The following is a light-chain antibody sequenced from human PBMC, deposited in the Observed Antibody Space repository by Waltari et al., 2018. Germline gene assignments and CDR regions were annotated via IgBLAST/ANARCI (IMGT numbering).Light chain of an antibody. CDR3: QQSYSTPRT. CDR1: QSIATN. V-gene: IGKV3-15*01. Sequence: EVVMTQSPDTLSVSPGGRATLSCRASQSIATNLAWYQQRRGQAPRLLIFDASTRATSISGRFSGSGSGTDFTLTISSLQPEDFATYYCQQSYSTPRTFGQGTKVEIK. J-gene: IGKJ1*01. CDR2: DAS.